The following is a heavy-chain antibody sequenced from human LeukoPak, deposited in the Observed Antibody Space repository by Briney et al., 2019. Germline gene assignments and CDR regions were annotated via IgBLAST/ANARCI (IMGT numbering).Heavy chain of an antibody. CDR2: ISSSSSYI. D-gene: IGHD6-6*01. J-gene: IGHJ3*02. CDR3: ATSIAARWAFDI. V-gene: IGHV3-21*01. Sequence: GGSLRLSCAASGFTFSSYSMNWVRQAPGKGLEWVSSISSSSSYIYYADSVKGRFTISRDNAKNSLYLQMNSLRAKDTAVYYCATSIAARWAFDIWGQGTMVTVSS. CDR1: GFTFSSYS.